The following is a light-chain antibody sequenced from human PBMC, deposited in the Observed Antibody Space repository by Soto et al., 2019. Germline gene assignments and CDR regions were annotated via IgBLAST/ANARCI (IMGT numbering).Light chain of an antibody. CDR3: SSYAGSYTFV. CDR1: SGDVGGFNY. Sequence: QSALTQPRSVSGSLGQSVTISCTGTSGDVGGFNYVSWYQQHPGKAPKLMVYDVSARPSGVPDRFSGSKSGNTASLTISGLQAEYEADYYCSSYAGSYTFVFGTGTQLTVL. V-gene: IGLV2-11*01. CDR2: DVS. J-gene: IGLJ7*01.